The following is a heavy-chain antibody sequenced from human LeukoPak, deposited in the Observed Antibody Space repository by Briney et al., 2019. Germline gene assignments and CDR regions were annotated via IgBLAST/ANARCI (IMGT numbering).Heavy chain of an antibody. CDR3: ARDGVYRSTPEYYLH. CDR1: GYTFTNYG. D-gene: IGHD6-19*01. J-gene: IGHJ1*01. V-gene: IGHV1-18*01. Sequence: ASVKVSCKASGYTFTNYGTSGVRKALGQGLEGRGWISAHDGNTNYAQKSQGRVTMTTDTSSSTAYLELRSLRSDDTAIYWCARDGVYRSTPEYYLHWGQGTLVTVSS. CDR2: ISAHDGNT.